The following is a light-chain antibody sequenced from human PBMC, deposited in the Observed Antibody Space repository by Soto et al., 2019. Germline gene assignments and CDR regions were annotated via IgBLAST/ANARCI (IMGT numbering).Light chain of an antibody. V-gene: IGLV2-14*01. CDR2: DVR. J-gene: IGLJ1*01. Sequence: QSVLTQPASVSGSPGQSITISCTGTSSDVGGYNYVSWYQQHPGKAPKLMIYDVRNRPSGVSNRFSGSKSVNTASLTISGLQAEDEADYYCSSYTTTSTYVSGTGTKVTV. CDR3: SSYTTTSTYV. CDR1: SSDVGGYNY.